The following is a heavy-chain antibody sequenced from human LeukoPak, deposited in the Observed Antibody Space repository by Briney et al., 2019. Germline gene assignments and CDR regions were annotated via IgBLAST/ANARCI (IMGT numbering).Heavy chain of an antibody. Sequence: GGSLRLSCAASGFTFSCYSMNWVRQAPGKGLEWVSYISSSSSTIFYADSVKGRSTISRDNAKNSLYLQMNSLRVEDTAVYYCARGMIYPHATFDYWGQGTLVTASS. CDR3: ARGMIYPHATFDY. V-gene: IGHV3-48*01. CDR2: ISSSSSTI. J-gene: IGHJ4*02. D-gene: IGHD3-16*01. CDR1: GFTFSCYS.